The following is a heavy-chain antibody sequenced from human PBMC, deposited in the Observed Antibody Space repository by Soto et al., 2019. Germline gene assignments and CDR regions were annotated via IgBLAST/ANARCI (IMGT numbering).Heavy chain of an antibody. Sequence: ASVKVSCKASGYTFTSYGISWVRQAPGQGLEWMGWISAYNGNTNYAQKLQGRVTITTDTSTSTAYMELRSLRSDDTAVYYCARTGLSSGWYDFDYWGQGTLVTVSS. V-gene: IGHV1-18*01. D-gene: IGHD6-19*01. CDR1: GYTFTSYG. J-gene: IGHJ4*02. CDR3: ARTGLSSGWYDFDY. CDR2: ISAYNGNT.